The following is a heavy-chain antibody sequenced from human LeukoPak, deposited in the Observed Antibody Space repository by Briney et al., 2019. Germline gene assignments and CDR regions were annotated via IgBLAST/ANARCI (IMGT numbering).Heavy chain of an antibody. CDR2: IYYSGST. J-gene: IGHJ4*02. CDR1: GGSISSSSYY. Sequence: SETLSHTCTVSGGSISSSSYYWGWIRQPPGKGLEWIGSIYYSGSTYYNPSLKSRVTISVDTSKNQFSLKLSSVTAADTAVYYCARLRYNDFWSGYIYWGKGTLVTVSS. D-gene: IGHD3-3*01. CDR3: ARLRYNDFWSGYIY. V-gene: IGHV4-39*01.